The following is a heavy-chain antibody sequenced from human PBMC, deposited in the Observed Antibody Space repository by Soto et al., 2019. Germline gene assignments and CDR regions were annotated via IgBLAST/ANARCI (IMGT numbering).Heavy chain of an antibody. Sequence: QVQLQESGPGLVKPSQTLSLTCTVSGGSISSGGYYWSWIRQHPGKGLEWIGYIYYSGSTYYNPSLKSRVTISVDTSKNQFSLKLSSVTAADTAVYYCARAPSYGTYYYYGMDVWGQGTTVTVSS. J-gene: IGHJ6*02. CDR3: ARAPSYGTYYYYGMDV. CDR2: IYYSGST. D-gene: IGHD4-17*01. CDR1: GGSISSGGYY. V-gene: IGHV4-31*03.